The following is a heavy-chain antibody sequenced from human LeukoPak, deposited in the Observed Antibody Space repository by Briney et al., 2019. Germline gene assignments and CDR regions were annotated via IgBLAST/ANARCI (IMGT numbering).Heavy chain of an antibody. CDR2: ISWNSGSI. CDR3: AKEGYYDSSGYDY. D-gene: IGHD3-22*01. CDR1: GFTFDDYA. Sequence: GGSLRLSCAASGFTFDDYAMRWVRHAPGKGLEWVSGISWNSGSIGYADSVKGRFTISRDNAKNSLYLQMNSLRAEDTALYYCAKEGYYDSSGYDYWGQGTLVTVSS. V-gene: IGHV3-9*01. J-gene: IGHJ4*02.